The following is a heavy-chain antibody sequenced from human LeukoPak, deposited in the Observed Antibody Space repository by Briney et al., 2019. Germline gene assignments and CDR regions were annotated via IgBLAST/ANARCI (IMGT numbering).Heavy chain of an antibody. J-gene: IGHJ4*02. V-gene: IGHV3-30*04. CDR3: AREARGYSYSYDY. CDR1: GFTFSSYA. CDR2: ISYDGSNK. Sequence: GGSLRLSCAASGFTFSSYAMHWVGQAPGKGREGVAVISYDGSNKYYADSVKGRFTISRDNSKNTMYLQMNSLRVDDTAVYYCAREARGYSYSYDYWGQGILVTASS. D-gene: IGHD5-18*01.